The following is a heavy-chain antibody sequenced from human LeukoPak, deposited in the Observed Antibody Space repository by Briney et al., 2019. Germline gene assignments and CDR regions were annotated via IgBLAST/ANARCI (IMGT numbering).Heavy chain of an antibody. CDR2: IYSGGST. D-gene: IGHD5-18*01. V-gene: IGHV3-53*01. CDR1: GFXFSSYS. J-gene: IGHJ2*01. Sequence: GGSLRLSCAASGFXFSSYSMTWVRQAPGKGLEWVSVIYSGGSTFYADSVKGRFTISRDTSKNTLYLQMNSLRTEDTAVYYCARGGLYVNTAMIRHWYFHIWGRGTLVTVSS. CDR3: ARGGLYVNTAMIRHWYFHI.